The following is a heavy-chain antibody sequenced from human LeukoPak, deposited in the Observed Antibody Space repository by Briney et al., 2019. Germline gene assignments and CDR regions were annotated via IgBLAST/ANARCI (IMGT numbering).Heavy chain of an antibody. CDR2: ITSNGGST. V-gene: IGHV3-64*01. D-gene: IGHD6-13*01. CDR3: ARNTMSKDSSSWYGH. Sequence: GGSLRLSCAASGFTFSSSTMHWVRQAPGKGLEYVSAITSNGGSTYYANSVKGRFTISRDNSKNTLSLQMDSLRAADTAVYYCARNTMSKDSSSWYGHWGQGTLVTVSS. J-gene: IGHJ4*02. CDR1: GFTFSSST.